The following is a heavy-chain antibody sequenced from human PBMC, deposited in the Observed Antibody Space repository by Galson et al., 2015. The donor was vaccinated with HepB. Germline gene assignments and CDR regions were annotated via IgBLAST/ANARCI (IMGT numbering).Heavy chain of an antibody. CDR3: VTIDSFSWYRLRHFDY. J-gene: IGHJ4*02. V-gene: IGHV1-24*01. CDR2: FNPEHGQR. CDR1: GYSLTELA. Sequence: SVKVSCKVSGYSLTELAIHWVRQAPGKGLEWVGGFNPEHGQRFFAQKFQGRVPMTDDTSSDTSYMELSSLTSEDTAVYYCVTIDSFSWYRLRHFDYWGQGTLVTVSS. D-gene: IGHD6-13*01.